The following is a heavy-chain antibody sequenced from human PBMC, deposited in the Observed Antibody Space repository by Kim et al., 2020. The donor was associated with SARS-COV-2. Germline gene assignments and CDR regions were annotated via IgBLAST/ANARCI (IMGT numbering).Heavy chain of an antibody. V-gene: IGHV4-31*03. Sequence: SETLSLTCTVSGGSISSVGYYWSWIRQHPGKGLEWIGYIYYSGSTYYNPSLKSRVTLSVDPSKNQFSLKLSSVTAAGTAVYYCARAATNVVVVVATVVAFVICGQGTIVTVSS. CDR2: IYYSGST. J-gene: IGHJ3*02. CDR3: ARAATNVVVVVATVVAFVI. D-gene: IGHD2-15*01. CDR1: GGSISSVGYY.